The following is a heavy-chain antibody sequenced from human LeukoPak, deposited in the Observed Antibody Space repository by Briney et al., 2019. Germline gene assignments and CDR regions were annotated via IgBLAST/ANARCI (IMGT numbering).Heavy chain of an antibody. V-gene: IGHV4-39*07. D-gene: IGHD1-14*01. J-gene: IGHJ4*02. CDR1: GGSISSSSYY. CDR3: ARDXLAXEPFDY. Sequence: PSETLSLTCTVSGGSISSSSYYWGWIRQPPGKGLEWIGSIYYSGSTYYNPSLKSRVTISVDTSKNQFSLKLSSVTAADTAVYXCARDXLAXEPFDYWGQGTLVTVSS. CDR2: IYYSGST.